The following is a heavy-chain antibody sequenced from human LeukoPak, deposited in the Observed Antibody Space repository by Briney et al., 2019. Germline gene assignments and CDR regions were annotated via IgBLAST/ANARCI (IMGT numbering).Heavy chain of an antibody. Sequence: SVKVSCKASGGTFSSYAISWVRQAPGKGLEWMGRIIPIFGTANYAQKFQGRVTITADKSTSTAYMELSSLRSEDTAVYYCANLNDYGDYGFDYWGQGTLVTVSS. CDR1: GGTFSSYA. CDR3: ANLNDYGDYGFDY. CDR2: IIPIFGTA. J-gene: IGHJ4*02. D-gene: IGHD4-17*01. V-gene: IGHV1-69*06.